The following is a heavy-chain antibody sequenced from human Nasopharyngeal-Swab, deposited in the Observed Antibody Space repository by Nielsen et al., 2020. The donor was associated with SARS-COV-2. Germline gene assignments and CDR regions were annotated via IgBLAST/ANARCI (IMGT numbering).Heavy chain of an antibody. CDR1: GFPFSASW. D-gene: IGHD6-19*01. J-gene: IGHJ4*02. Sequence: GESLKISCAASGFPFSASWMSWVRQAPGRGLEWVAHIKQDGSEAYYVDSVKGRFTISRDNSKKTLYLQMNSLRADDTAVYYCARGSIAVAGTFHFDYWGQGTLVTVSS. CDR3: ARGSIAVAGTFHFDY. V-gene: IGHV3-7*02. CDR2: IKQDGSEA.